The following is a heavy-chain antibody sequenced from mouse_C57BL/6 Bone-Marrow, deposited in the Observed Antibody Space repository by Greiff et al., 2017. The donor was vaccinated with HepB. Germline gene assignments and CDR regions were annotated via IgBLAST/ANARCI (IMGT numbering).Heavy chain of an antibody. CDR1: GFTFNTYA. D-gene: IGHD2-4*01. J-gene: IGHJ1*03. Sequence: EVQLVESGGGLVQPKGSLKLSCAASGFTFNTYAMHWVRQAPGKGLEWVARIRSKSSNYATYYADSVKDRFTISRDDSQSMLYLQMNNLKTEDTAMYYWVRAVYYDPLYWYFDVWGTGTTVTVSS. CDR2: IRSKSSNYAT. V-gene: IGHV10-3*01. CDR3: VRAVYYDPLYWYFDV.